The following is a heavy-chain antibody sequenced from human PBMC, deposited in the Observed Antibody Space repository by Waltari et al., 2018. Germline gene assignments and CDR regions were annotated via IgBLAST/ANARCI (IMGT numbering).Heavy chain of an antibody. CDR3: ARESGGDAFDI. V-gene: IGHV4-59*11. J-gene: IGHJ3*02. Sequence: QVQLQESGPGLVKPSETLSLTCTVSGGSISSPYWSWIRQPPGKGLEWIGYIYYSGSTNYNPSLKSRVTISVDTSKNQFSLKLSSGTAADTAVYYCARESGGDAFDIWGQGTMVTVSS. CDR2: IYYSGST. CDR1: GGSISSPY. D-gene: IGHD3-16*01.